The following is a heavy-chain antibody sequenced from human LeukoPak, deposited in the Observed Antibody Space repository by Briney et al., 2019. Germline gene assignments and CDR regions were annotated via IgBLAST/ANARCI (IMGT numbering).Heavy chain of an antibody. Sequence: GASVKVSCKASGCTFTSYALHWVRQAHGQRLEWMGWINADNGNTKYSQKFQGRVTITRDTSASTAYMELSSLRSEDTAVYYCARDVPYCSGGSCYSPTYAFDYWGQGTLVTVSS. J-gene: IGHJ4*02. CDR2: INADNGNT. CDR3: ARDVPYCSGGSCYSPTYAFDY. CDR1: GCTFTSYA. V-gene: IGHV1-3*01. D-gene: IGHD2-15*01.